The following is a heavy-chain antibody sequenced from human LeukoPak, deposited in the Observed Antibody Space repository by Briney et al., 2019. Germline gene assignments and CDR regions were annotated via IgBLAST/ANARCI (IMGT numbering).Heavy chain of an antibody. CDR2: IYPGDSDT. CDR1: GYSFTSYW. CDR3: ARLGRSHIVVVPAAWEVDYYYYMDV. V-gene: IGHV5-51*01. Sequence: GESLKISCKGSGYSFTSYWIGWVRQMPGKGLEWMGIIYPGDSDTRYSLSFQGQVTISADKSISTAYLQWSSLKASDTAMYYCARLGRSHIVVVPAAWEVDYYYYMDVWGKGTTVTVSS. D-gene: IGHD2-2*01. J-gene: IGHJ6*03.